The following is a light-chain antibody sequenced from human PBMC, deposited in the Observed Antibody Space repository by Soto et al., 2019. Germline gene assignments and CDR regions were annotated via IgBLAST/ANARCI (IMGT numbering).Light chain of an antibody. J-gene: IGKJ5*01. CDR3: QQYKNWPL. V-gene: IGKV3-15*01. Sequence: MMMTQSPATLSVSPGERVTLSCRTSHSVNSHVAWYQQKPGQAPRLLLYGASTRATGIPVRFSGSGFGTEFTLTISSLLSEDFAVYYCQQYKNWPLFGQGTRLEIK. CDR1: HSVNSH. CDR2: GAS.